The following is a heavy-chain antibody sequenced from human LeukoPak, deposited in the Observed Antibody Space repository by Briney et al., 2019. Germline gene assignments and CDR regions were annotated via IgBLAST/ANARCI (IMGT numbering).Heavy chain of an antibody. CDR1: GYTFTSYG. D-gene: IGHD3-10*01. Sequence: ASVKVSCKASGYTFTSYGISWVRQAPGQGLEWMGWISAYNGITNYAQKLQGRVTMTTDTSTSTAYMELRSLRSDDTAVYYCARADSYYYGSGSYYRRAFDIWGQGTMVTVSS. V-gene: IGHV1-18*01. CDR2: ISAYNGIT. CDR3: ARADSYYYGSGSYYRRAFDI. J-gene: IGHJ3*02.